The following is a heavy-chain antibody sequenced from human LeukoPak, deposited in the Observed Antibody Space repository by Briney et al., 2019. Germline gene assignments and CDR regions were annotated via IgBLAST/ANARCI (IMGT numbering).Heavy chain of an antibody. CDR3: AREVGIYDYFDY. D-gene: IGHD3-16*01. J-gene: IGHJ4*02. Sequence: SETLSLTCTVSDGSISSGGYYWSWIRQHPGKGLEWIGYIYYSGSTYYNPSLKSRVTISVDASKNQFSLKLSSVTAADTAVYYCAREVGIYDYFDYWGQGTLDTVSS. CDR2: IYYSGST. V-gene: IGHV4-31*03. CDR1: DGSISSGGYY.